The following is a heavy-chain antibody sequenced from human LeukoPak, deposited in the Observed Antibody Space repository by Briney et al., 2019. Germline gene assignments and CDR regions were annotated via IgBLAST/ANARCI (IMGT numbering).Heavy chain of an antibody. CDR3: AGPWNFPNKHAFDI. V-gene: IGHV1-24*01. D-gene: IGHD1-7*01. J-gene: IGHJ3*02. CDR2: FDPEDGET. Sequence: ASVKVSCKVSGYTLTELSMHWVRQAPGKGLEWMGGFDPEDGETIYAQKFQGRVTMTEDTSTDTANMELSSLRSEDTAVYYCAGPWNFPNKHAFDIWGQGTMVTVSS. CDR1: GYTLTELS.